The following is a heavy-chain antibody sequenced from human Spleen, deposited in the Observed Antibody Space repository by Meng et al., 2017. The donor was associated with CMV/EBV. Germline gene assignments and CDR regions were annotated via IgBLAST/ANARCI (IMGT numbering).Heavy chain of an antibody. V-gene: IGHV1-2*02. Sequence: AAVKVSCKASGYTFTGYYMHWVRQAPGQGLEWMGWINPNSGGTNYAQKFQGRVTMTRDTSSSTAYMELSRLRSDDTAVYYCARVEVWSSNWHGGYWGQGTLVTVSS. CDR3: ARVEVWSSNWHGGY. J-gene: IGHJ4*02. CDR1: GYTFTGYY. CDR2: INPNSGGT. D-gene: IGHD6-13*01.